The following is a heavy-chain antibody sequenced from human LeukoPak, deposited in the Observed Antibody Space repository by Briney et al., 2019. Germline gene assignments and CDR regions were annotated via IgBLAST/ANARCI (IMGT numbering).Heavy chain of an antibody. V-gene: IGHV4-38-2*01. Sequence: SETLALPCAFSRHSIASGYYWGAIRHPPREWLKGIGSTYHRGSNYYNPSLNSRVTTSVDPSKHQFSLKLRSVTATDTAVYYCATSRFSPALFNDAFDIWGQGTMVTVSS. CDR2: TYHRGSN. CDR3: ATSRFSPALFNDAFDI. J-gene: IGHJ3*02. CDR1: RHSIASGYY.